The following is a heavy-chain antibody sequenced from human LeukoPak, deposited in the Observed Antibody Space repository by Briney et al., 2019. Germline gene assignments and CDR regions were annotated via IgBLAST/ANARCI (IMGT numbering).Heavy chain of an antibody. D-gene: IGHD6-13*01. J-gene: IGHJ6*03. V-gene: IGHV1-18*01. CDR3: ARDDGFGVRYSSSHDYYYYYMDV. CDR2: ISAYNGNT. Sequence: GASVKVSCKASGYTFTSYGISWVRQAPGQGLEWMGWISAYNGNTNYAQKLQGRVTMTTDTSTSTAYMELRSLRSDDTAVYYCARDDGFGVRYSSSHDYYYYYMDVWGKGTTVTVSS. CDR1: GYTFTSYG.